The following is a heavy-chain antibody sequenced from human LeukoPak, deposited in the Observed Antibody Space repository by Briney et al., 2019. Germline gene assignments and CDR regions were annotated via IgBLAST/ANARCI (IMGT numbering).Heavy chain of an antibody. Sequence: GRSLRLSCAASGFTFSSYAMHWVRQAPGKGLEWVAVISYDGSNKYYADSVKGRFTISRDNSKNTLYLQMNSLRAEDTAVYYCARTEYCSGSNCYSLDYWGQGTLVTVSS. CDR3: ARTEYCSGSNCYSLDY. J-gene: IGHJ4*02. V-gene: IGHV3-30*14. CDR2: ISYDGSNK. CDR1: GFTFSSYA. D-gene: IGHD2-15*01.